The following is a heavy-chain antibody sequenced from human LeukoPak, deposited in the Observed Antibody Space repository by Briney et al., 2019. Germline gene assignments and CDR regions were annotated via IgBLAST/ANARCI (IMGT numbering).Heavy chain of an antibody. D-gene: IGHD6-13*01. CDR2: ISWNRDSI. CDR1: GFTFDDYA. V-gene: IGHV3-9*03. CDR3: ARKIAPAGFDAFDI. J-gene: IGHJ3*02. Sequence: GGSLRLSCAASGFTFDDYAMHWVRHAPGKGLEGVSGISWNRDSIGYADSVEGRFPISRDDAKHSLYLQMNSLRAEDMALYYCARKIAPAGFDAFDIWGQGTMVTVSS.